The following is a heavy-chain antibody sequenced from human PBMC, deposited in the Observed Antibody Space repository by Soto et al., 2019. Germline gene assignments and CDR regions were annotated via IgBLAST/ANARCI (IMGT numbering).Heavy chain of an antibody. V-gene: IGHV3-30*03. CDR1: GFTLSNYA. D-gene: IGHD6-19*01. J-gene: IGHJ4*02. Sequence: GGSLRLSCAASGFTLSNYAMHWVRQAPGKGLEWVALTSYDGNNEYYTDSVKGRFTISRDNSKNTLFLQMNSPRPEDTAVYYCAREKSSQWLASFDFWGQGTLVTVSS. CDR2: TSYDGNNE. CDR3: AREKSSQWLASFDF.